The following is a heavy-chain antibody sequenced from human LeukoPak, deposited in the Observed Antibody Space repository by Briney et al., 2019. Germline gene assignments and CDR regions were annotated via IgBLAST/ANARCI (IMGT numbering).Heavy chain of an antibody. Sequence: SQTLSLTCAISGASVSSNSAAWNWIRQSPSRGLEWLGRTYYRSKWYNDYAVSVKSRITINPDTSKNQFSLQLNSVTPEDTAVYYCARGDYYDSSGYYSYWYFDLWGRGTLVTVSS. J-gene: IGHJ2*01. D-gene: IGHD3-22*01. CDR3: ARGDYYDSSGYYSYWYFDL. CDR1: GASVSSNSAA. V-gene: IGHV6-1*01. CDR2: TYYRSKWYN.